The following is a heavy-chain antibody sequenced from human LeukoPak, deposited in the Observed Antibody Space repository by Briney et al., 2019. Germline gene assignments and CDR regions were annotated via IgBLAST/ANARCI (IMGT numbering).Heavy chain of an antibody. Sequence: PGGSLRLSCAASGFTVSSNYMSWVRQAPGKGLEWVSVIYSGGSTYYADSVKGRLTISRDNSKNTLYLQMNSLRAEDTAVYYCARELIDPRAFDIWGQGTMVTVSS. CDR2: IYSGGST. CDR3: ARELIDPRAFDI. V-gene: IGHV3-66*02. J-gene: IGHJ3*02. CDR1: GFTVSSNY. D-gene: IGHD3-16*02.